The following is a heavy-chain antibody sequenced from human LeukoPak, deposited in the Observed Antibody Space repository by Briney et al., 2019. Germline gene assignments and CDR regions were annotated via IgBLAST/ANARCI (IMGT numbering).Heavy chain of an antibody. CDR2: IYYSGST. Sequence: PSETLSFTCTVSGASISGYYWSWIRQPPGKGLEWIGYIYYSGSTKYNPSLKSRVTISVDTSKNQFSLKLSSVTTADTAVYYCARETKTVTTDYFDYWGQGTLVTVSS. V-gene: IGHV4-59*01. D-gene: IGHD4-17*01. CDR1: GASISGYY. CDR3: ARETKTVTTDYFDY. J-gene: IGHJ4*02.